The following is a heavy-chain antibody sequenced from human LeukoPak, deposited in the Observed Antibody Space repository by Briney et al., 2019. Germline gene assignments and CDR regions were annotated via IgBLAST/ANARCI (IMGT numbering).Heavy chain of an antibody. J-gene: IGHJ4*02. Sequence: PGGSLRLSCAASGCTFGSFWMTWVRQSPGKGLEWVANIKQDGGEKYYADSVKGRFTISRDNARNSLYLQIDSLRAEDTAVYYCARVGSGSYHKLDFWGQGTLVTVSS. D-gene: IGHD1-26*01. CDR3: ARVGSGSYHKLDF. CDR2: IKQDGGEK. CDR1: GCTFGSFW. V-gene: IGHV3-7*05.